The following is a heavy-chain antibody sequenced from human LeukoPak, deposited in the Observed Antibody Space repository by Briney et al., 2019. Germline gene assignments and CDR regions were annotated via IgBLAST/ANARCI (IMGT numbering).Heavy chain of an antibody. V-gene: IGHV5-51*01. Sequence: GESLQISCKGSGYIFTSYWMGWARQMPGKGLEWMGIFYPGDSDIRYSPSFQGQVTISVAKSITTAYLQWSSLKASDTAMYYCAGRGITVSADTFDIWGQGTMVTVSS. CDR1: GYIFTSYW. D-gene: IGHD6-19*01. J-gene: IGHJ3*02. CDR3: AGRGITVSADTFDI. CDR2: FYPGDSDI.